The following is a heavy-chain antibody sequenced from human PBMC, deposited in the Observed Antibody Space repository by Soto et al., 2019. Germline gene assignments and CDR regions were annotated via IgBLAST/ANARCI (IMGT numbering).Heavy chain of an antibody. D-gene: IGHD3-16*01. CDR3: ARLGSVGLTLHRLGGSDY. J-gene: IGHJ4*02. CDR2: IYPGDSDT. V-gene: IGHV5-51*03. CDR1: GYSFNSYW. Sequence: EVQLVQSGAEVKKPGESLKISCKGSGYSFNSYWIGWLRQKSGKGLEWMGIIYPGDSDTRYSPSFSGQVSISADKSISTAYLQWSSLKVSDTATYYCARLGSVGLTLHRLGGSDYWGQGTLVTVSS.